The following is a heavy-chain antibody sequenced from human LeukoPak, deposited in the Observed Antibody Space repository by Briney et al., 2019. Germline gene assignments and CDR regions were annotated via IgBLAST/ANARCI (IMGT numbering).Heavy chain of an antibody. Sequence: GGSLRLSCAASGFTFSDYYMSWIRQAPGKGLEWVSYISSSGSTIYYADSVKGRFTISRDNAKNSLYLQMNSPRAEDTAVYYCARDRGYCSSTSCYKVYWGQGTLVTVSS. CDR2: ISSSGSTI. CDR1: GFTFSDYY. J-gene: IGHJ4*02. CDR3: ARDRGYCSSTSCYKVY. V-gene: IGHV3-11*04. D-gene: IGHD2-2*02.